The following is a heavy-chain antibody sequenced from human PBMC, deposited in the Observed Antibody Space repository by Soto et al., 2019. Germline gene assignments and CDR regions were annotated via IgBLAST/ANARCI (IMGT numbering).Heavy chain of an antibody. CDR2: ISAYNGNT. CDR1: GYTFTSYG. D-gene: IGHD3-9*01. J-gene: IGHJ4*02. V-gene: IGHV1-18*01. Sequence: ASVKVSCKASGYTFTSYGISWVRQAPGQGLEWMGWISAYNGNTNYAQKLQGRVTMTTDTSTSTAYMELRSLRPDDTAVYYCARDRRAGILTGYWVYWGQGTLVTVSS. CDR3: ARDRRAGILTGYWVY.